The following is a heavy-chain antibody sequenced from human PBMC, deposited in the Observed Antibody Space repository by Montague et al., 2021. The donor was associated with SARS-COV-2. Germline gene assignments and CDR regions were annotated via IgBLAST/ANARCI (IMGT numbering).Heavy chain of an antibody. Sequence: SETLSLTCAVSGGSISSSNWGSWVRQPPGKGLEWIGEIYHSGSTNYNPSLKSRVTISVDKSKNQFSLKLSSVTAADTAVYYCAKGRGRDFDWLPGAFDIWGQGTMVTVSS. CDR1: GGSISSSNW. V-gene: IGHV4-4*02. D-gene: IGHD3-9*01. CDR3: AKGRGRDFDWLPGAFDI. J-gene: IGHJ3*02. CDR2: IYHSGST.